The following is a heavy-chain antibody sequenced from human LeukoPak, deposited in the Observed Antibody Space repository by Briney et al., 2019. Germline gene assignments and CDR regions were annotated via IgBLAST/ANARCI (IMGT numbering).Heavy chain of an antibody. J-gene: IGHJ5*02. CDR3: ARLVGASSYSSSWYHWFDP. CDR1: GGSISSSGYY. Sequence: SSETLSLTCTVSGGSISSSGYYWGWIRQPPGKGLEWIGSIYYSGSTNYNPSLKSRVTISVDTSKNQFSLKLSSVTAADTAVYYCARLVGASSYSSSWYHWFDPWGQGTLVTVSS. D-gene: IGHD6-13*01. V-gene: IGHV4-39*07. CDR2: IYYSGST.